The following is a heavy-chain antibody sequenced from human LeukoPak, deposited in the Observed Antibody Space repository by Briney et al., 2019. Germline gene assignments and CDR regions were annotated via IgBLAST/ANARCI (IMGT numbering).Heavy chain of an antibody. CDR2: IYYSGST. V-gene: IGHV4-59*01. J-gene: IGHJ5*02. CDR1: GGSISSYY. CDR3: ARFKRSYYTPSNPIDNWFDP. D-gene: IGHD3-10*01. Sequence: SETLSLTCTVSGGSISSYYWSWIRQPPGKGLEWIGYIYYSGSTNYNPSLKSRVTISVDTSKNQLSLKLSSVTAADTAVYYCARFKRSYYTPSNPIDNWFDPWGQGTLVTVSS.